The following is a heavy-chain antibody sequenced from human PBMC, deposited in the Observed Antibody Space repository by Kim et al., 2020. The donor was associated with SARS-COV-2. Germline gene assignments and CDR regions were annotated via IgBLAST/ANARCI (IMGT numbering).Heavy chain of an antibody. V-gene: IGHV1-58*01. CDR3: AAGPLWELPINFDY. CDR2: IVVGSGNT. D-gene: IGHD1-26*01. J-gene: IGHJ4*02. Sequence: SVKVSCKASGFTFTSSAVQWVRQARGQRLEWIGWIVVGSGNTNYAQKFQERVTITRDMSTSTAYMELSSLRSEDTAVYYCAAGPLWELPINFDYWGQGTLVTVSS. CDR1: GFTFTSSA.